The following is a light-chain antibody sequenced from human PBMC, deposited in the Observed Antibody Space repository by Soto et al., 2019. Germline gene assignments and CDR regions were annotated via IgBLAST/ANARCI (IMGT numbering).Light chain of an antibody. CDR2: DVS. CDR3: SSYTATATLV. CDR1: RSDVGNYNY. V-gene: IGLV2-14*03. Sequence: QSALTQPASVSGSPGQSVTISCTGTRSDVGNYNYVSWYQQHPGKVPKLLIYDVSRRPSRISSRFSGSKSGNTASLTISGLQAEDEATYYCSSYTATATLVFGGGTQLTVL. J-gene: IGLJ2*01.